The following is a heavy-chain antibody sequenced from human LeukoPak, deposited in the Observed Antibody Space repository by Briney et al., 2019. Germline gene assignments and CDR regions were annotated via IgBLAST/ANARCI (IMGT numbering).Heavy chain of an antibody. Sequence: ASVKVSCKASGYTFTSYGISWVRQAPGQGLEWMGWISAYNGNTNYAQKLQGRVTMTTDTSTSTADMELRSLRSDDTAVYYCARDRLIVVVPAAIYYYYGMDVWGQGTTVTVSS. D-gene: IGHD2-2*01. CDR2: ISAYNGNT. V-gene: IGHV1-18*01. CDR1: GYTFTSYG. J-gene: IGHJ6*02. CDR3: ARDRLIVVVPAAIYYYYGMDV.